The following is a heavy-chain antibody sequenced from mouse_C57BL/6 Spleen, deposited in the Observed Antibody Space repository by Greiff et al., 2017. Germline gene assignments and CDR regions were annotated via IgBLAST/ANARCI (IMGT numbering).Heavy chain of an antibody. J-gene: IGHJ4*01. Sequence: VQLQQPGAELVRPGSSVKLSCKASGYTFTSYWMHWVKQRPIQGLEWIGNIDPSDSETHYNQKFKDKATLTVDKSSSTAYMQLSSLTSEDSAVYYCARELWDPSYYAMDYWGQGTSGTVSS. CDR3: ARELWDPSYYAMDY. CDR2: IDPSDSET. CDR1: GYTFTSYW. D-gene: IGHD4-1*01. V-gene: IGHV1-52*01.